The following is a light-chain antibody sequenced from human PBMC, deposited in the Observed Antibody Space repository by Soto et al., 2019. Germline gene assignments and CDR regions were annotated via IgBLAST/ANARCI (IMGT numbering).Light chain of an antibody. V-gene: IGKV1-5*01. CDR1: ESISTW. J-gene: IGKJ1*01. CDR2: DAS. CDR3: QQYTGT. Sequence: DIQMTQSPSTLSASVGDRVTITCRASESISTWLAWYQQKPGRAPKLLIYDASNLESGVPSRFSGSSSGTEFILTIDSVQPDDFATYHCQQYTGTFGQGTRVDIK.